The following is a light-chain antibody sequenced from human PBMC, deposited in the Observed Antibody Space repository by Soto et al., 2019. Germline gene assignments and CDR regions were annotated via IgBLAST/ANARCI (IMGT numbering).Light chain of an antibody. J-gene: IGKJ1*01. Sequence: DIQMTQSASSLSASLGDSVTITCRASQSISSWLAWYQQKPGKAPKLLIYKASSLESGVPSRFSGSGSGTEFTLTISSLQPDDFATYYYQQYNSYSTFGQGTKVDIK. CDR3: QQYNSYST. CDR1: QSISSW. V-gene: IGKV1-5*03. CDR2: KAS.